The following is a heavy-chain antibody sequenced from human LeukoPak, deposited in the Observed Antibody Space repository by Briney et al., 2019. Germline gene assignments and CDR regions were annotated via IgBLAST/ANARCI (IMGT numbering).Heavy chain of an antibody. CDR2: ISSSSDYI. J-gene: IGHJ4*02. V-gene: IGHV3-21*01. CDR3: ARGNIKFDY. CDR1: GGSFSGYY. Sequence: ETLSLTCAGYGGSFSGYYWSWIRQPPGKGLEWVSSISSSSDYIYYVDSVKGRFTISRGNAKNSLFLQMNSLRAEDTAVYFCARGNIKFDYWGRGTLVTVSS.